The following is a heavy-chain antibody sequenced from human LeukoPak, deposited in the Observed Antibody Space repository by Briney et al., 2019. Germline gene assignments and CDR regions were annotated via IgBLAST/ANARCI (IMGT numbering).Heavy chain of an antibody. V-gene: IGHV1-8*01. D-gene: IGHD5-18*01. CDR1: GYTFTTYD. J-gene: IGHJ4*02. CDR3: AKNVRDTRTFDY. CDR2: MNPNSGNT. Sequence: ASVTVSCTASGYTFTTYDINWVRQATGQGLEWMGWMNPNSGNTGYAQRFQGRVTMTRDTSISTAYMELNSLTSEDTAVYYCAKNVRDTRTFDYWGQGTLVTVSS.